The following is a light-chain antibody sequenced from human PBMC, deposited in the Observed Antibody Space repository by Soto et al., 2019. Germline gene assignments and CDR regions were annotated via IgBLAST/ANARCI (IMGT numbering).Light chain of an antibody. V-gene: IGLV2-23*01. CDR3: CSYADSNTYV. CDR1: SSDVGNYNL. CDR2: EDS. J-gene: IGLJ1*01. Sequence: QSALTQPASVSGSPGQSIAISCTGTSSDVGNYNLVSWFQQHPGKAPKLMIYEDSKRPSGVSNRFSGSKSGNTASLTISGLQADDEAYYYCCSYADSNTYVFGSGTKVTVL.